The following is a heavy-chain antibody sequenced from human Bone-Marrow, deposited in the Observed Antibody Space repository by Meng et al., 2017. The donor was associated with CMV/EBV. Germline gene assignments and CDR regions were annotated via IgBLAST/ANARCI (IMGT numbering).Heavy chain of an antibody. Sequence: SVKVSCKASGYTFTSYDINWVRQATGQGLEWMGGIIPIFGTANYAQKFQGRVTITTDESTSTAYMELSSLRSEDTAVYYCARRLGDRENYYYGMDVWGQGTTVTVSS. V-gene: IGHV1-69*05. CDR2: IIPIFGTA. J-gene: IGHJ6*02. CDR1: GYTFTSYD. CDR3: ARRLGDRENYYYGMDV. D-gene: IGHD3-16*01.